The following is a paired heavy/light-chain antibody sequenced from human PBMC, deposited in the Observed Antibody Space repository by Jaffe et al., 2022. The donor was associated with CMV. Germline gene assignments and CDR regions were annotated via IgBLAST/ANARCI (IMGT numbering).Heavy chain of an antibody. D-gene: IGHD3-10*01. CDR3: TREGEGPGSKGSYFYYMDV. V-gene: IGHV3-73*01. CDR2: IRSKLNRYAT. CDR1: GFIFTDSP. J-gene: IGHJ6*03. Sequence: EVQLVESGGGLVQPGGSLKLSCAASGFIFTDSPMHWVRQASGKGLEWVGRIRSKLNRYATAYAASVKGRFSISRDDSDNTVYLQMNSLKTEDTAVYYCTREGEGPGSKGSYFYYMDVWGKGTTVTVSS.
Light chain of an antibody. Sequence: QSALTQPASVSGSPGQSITISCAGTSSDIGAYNYVSWYQQHPGKAPRLIIFDVTNRPSGVSDRFSGSKSDNTASLTISGLQAEDEADYYCSSYTSNTTLLIFGGGTKLTVL. CDR3: SSYTSNTTLLI. CDR2: DVT. V-gene: IGLV2-14*03. CDR1: SSDIGAYNY. J-gene: IGLJ2*01.